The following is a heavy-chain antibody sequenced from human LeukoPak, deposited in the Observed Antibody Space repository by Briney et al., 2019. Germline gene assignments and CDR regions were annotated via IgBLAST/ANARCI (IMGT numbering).Heavy chain of an antibody. V-gene: IGHV3-30*04. Sequence: GGSLRLSCAASGFTFSSYAMHWVRQAPGKGLEWVAVISYDGSNKYYADSVKGRFTISRDNSKNTLYLQMNSLRVEDTAMYYCTARRDDYWGQGTLVTVSS. CDR1: GFTFSSYA. J-gene: IGHJ4*02. D-gene: IGHD5-18*01. CDR3: TARRDDY. CDR2: ISYDGSNK.